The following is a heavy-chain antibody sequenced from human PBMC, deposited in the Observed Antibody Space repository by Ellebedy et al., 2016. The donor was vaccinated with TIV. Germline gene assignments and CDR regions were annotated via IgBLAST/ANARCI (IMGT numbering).Heavy chain of an antibody. V-gene: IGHV3-7*03. CDR3: TGPSYNSGWYPLGVDY. CDR1: GFTFSYYW. J-gene: IGHJ4*02. D-gene: IGHD6-19*01. Sequence: PGGSLRLSCAASGFTFSYYWMSWVRQAPGKGPEWVANIKHDGSDKYYVDSVKGRFTVSRDNGKNSLYLQMNNLRVEDTAVYYGTGPSYNSGWYPLGVDYWGQGALVTVSS. CDR2: IKHDGSDK.